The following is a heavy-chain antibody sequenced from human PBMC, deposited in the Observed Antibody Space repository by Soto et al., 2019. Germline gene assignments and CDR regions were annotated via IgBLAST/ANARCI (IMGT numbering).Heavy chain of an antibody. V-gene: IGHV4-30-2*01. CDR2: IYHSGST. Sequence: PSETLSLTCAVSGGSISSGGYSWSWIRQPPGKGLEWIGYIYHSGSTYYNPSLKSRVTISVDRSKNQFSLKLSSVTAADTAVYYCARVGGYYALDYWGQGTLVTVSS. CDR1: GGSISSGGYS. CDR3: ARVGGYYALDY. J-gene: IGHJ4*02. D-gene: IGHD1-26*01.